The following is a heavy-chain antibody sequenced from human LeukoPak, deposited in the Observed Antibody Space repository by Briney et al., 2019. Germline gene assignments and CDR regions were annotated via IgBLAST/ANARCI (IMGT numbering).Heavy chain of an antibody. D-gene: IGHD5-12*01. Sequence: ASVKVSCKASGYTFTSYDINWVRQATGQGLEWMGWMNPNSGNTGYAQKFQGRVTIARNTSISTAYMELSSLRSEDTAVYYCASSARKSIRADAFDIWGQGTMVTVSS. V-gene: IGHV1-8*03. CDR3: ASSARKSIRADAFDI. J-gene: IGHJ3*02. CDR2: MNPNSGNT. CDR1: GYTFTSYD.